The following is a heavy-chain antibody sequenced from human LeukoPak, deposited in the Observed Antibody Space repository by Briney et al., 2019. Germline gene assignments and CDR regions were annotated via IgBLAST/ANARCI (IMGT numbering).Heavy chain of an antibody. CDR1: GYTFTGYY. V-gene: IGHV1-2*06. D-gene: IGHD5-24*01. CDR3: ARDQDGYNGYY. CDR2: INPNSGDT. Sequence: ASVKVSCKASGYTFTGYYMHWVRQAPGKGFEWMGRINPNSGDTNYAQKFQGRVTMTTDTSTSTAYMELRSLRSDDTAVYYCARDQDGYNGYYWGQGTLVTVSS. J-gene: IGHJ4*02.